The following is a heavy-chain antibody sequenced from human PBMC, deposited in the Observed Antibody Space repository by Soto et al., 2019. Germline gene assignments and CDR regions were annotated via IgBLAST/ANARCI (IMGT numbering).Heavy chain of an antibody. CDR3: ARDPGDGDYWFDP. J-gene: IGHJ5*02. Sequence: QVQLVQSGAEVKKPGSSVKVSCKASGGTFSSYAISWVRQAPGQGLEWMGGIIPTFGTANYAQKFQGRVTITADESTSTDYMELSSLRSEDTAVYYGARDPGDGDYWFDPWGQGTLVTVSS. V-gene: IGHV1-69*01. CDR1: GGTFSSYA. CDR2: IIPTFGTA. D-gene: IGHD4-17*01.